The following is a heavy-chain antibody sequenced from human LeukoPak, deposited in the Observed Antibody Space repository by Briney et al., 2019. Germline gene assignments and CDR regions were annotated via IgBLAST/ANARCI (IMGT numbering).Heavy chain of an antibody. CDR3: ARDAPVIPGWFFDL. V-gene: IGHV4-59*01. Sequence: SETLSLTCTVSGGSISSYYWSWIRQPPGKGLEWIGYIYYSGSTNYNHSLKSRVTISLDTSKNEFSLTLSSVTAADAAVYYCARDAPVIPGWFFDLWGRGAPVTVSS. J-gene: IGHJ2*01. CDR1: GGSISSYY. D-gene: IGHD2-21*01. CDR2: IYYSGST.